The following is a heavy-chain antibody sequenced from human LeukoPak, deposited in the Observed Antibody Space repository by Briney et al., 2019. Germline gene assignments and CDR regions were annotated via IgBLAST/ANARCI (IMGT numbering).Heavy chain of an antibody. CDR1: GYTFTSYD. CDR2: MNPNSGNT. J-gene: IGHJ6*03. D-gene: IGHD2-15*01. Sequence: ASVKVSCKASGYTFTSYDINWVRQATGQGLEWMGWMNPNSGNTGYGQKFQGRVTITRNTSTSTAYMELSSLRSEDTAVYYCARGLALKRYCRGGSCSRRAYYMDVWGKGTTVTVSS. CDR3: ARGLALKRYCRGGSCSRRAYYMDV. V-gene: IGHV1-8*03.